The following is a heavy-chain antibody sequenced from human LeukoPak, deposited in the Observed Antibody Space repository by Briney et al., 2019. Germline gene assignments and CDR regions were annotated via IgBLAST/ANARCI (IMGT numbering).Heavy chain of an antibody. V-gene: IGHV1-2*02. CDR2: INPNSGGT. Sequence: ASVKVSCKASGYTFTGYYMHWVRQAPGQGLEWMGWINPNSGGTNYAQKFQGRVTMTRDTSISTAYMELSRLRSDDTAVYYCAKISLALPAADDYWGQGTLVTVSS. CDR3: AKISLALPAADDY. CDR1: GYTFTGYY. J-gene: IGHJ4*02. D-gene: IGHD2-2*01.